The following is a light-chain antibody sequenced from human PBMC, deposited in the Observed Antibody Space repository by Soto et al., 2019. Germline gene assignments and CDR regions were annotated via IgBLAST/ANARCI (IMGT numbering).Light chain of an antibody. CDR3: CSYANRRGL. CDR2: EVS. Sequence: QSVLTQPASVSGSPGQSITISCTGSSSDVGVSNLVSWYQQHPGKAPKLIIYEVSQRPSGVSNRFSGSKSGNTASLTISGLQADDVGDYYCCSYANRRGLFGAGTKLTVL. V-gene: IGLV2-23*02. CDR1: SSDVGVSNL. J-gene: IGLJ3*02.